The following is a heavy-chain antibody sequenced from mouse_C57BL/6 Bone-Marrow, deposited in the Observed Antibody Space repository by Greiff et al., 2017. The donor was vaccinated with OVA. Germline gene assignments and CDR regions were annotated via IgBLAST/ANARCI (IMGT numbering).Heavy chain of an antibody. J-gene: IGHJ2*01. Sequence: EVKLVESGAELVRPGASVKLSCTASGFNIKDAYMHWVKQRPEQGLEWIGWIDPENGDTEYASKFQGKATITADTSSNTAYLQLSSLTSEDTAVYYCTSYGNFDYWGQGTTLTVSS. CDR3: TSYGNFDY. CDR2: IDPENGDT. D-gene: IGHD2-1*01. CDR1: GFNIKDAY. V-gene: IGHV14-4*01.